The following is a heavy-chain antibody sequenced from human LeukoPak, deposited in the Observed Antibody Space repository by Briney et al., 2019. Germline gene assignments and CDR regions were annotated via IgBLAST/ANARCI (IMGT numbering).Heavy chain of an antibody. CDR3: ARGGKYCSGGSCYSALDY. CDR1: GGSISSSSYY. J-gene: IGHJ4*02. D-gene: IGHD2-15*01. CDR2: IYHSGST. Sequence: SETLSLTCTVSGGSISSSSYYWGWIRQPPGKGLEWIGSIYHSGSTYYNPSLKSRVTIAVETSKNQFSLKLSSVTAANTAVYYCARGGKYCSGGSCYSALDYWGQGTLVTVSS. V-gene: IGHV4-39*07.